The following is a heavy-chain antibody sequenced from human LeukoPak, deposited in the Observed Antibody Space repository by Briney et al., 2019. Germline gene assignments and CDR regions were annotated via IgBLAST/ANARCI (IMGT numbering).Heavy chain of an antibody. J-gene: IGHJ4*03. D-gene: IGHD3-10*01. CDR1: GFTFGDFF. Sequence: GGSLRLSCAASGFTFGDFFMSWVRQAPGKGLEWVANINRDGSEKFHVDSVKGRFPISRDNAKNALFLQMDSLRADDTAIYFCARGVTMIRGAVMYPFFFDLWGRGTLVTVS. CDR2: INRDGSEK. V-gene: IGHV3-7*03. CDR3: ARGVTMIRGAVMYPFFFDL.